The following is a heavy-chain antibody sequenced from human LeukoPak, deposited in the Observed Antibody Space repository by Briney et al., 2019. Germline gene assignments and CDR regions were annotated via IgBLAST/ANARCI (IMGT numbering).Heavy chain of an antibody. J-gene: IGHJ4*02. D-gene: IGHD5-24*01. CDR1: GGSISSGGYY. Sequence: PSEALSLTCTVSGGSISSGGYYWSWIRQPPGKGLEWIGYIYHSGSTYYNPSLKSRVTISVDRSKNQFSLKLSSVTAADTAVYYCARGQGREEVDYWGQGTLVTVSS. V-gene: IGHV4-30-2*01. CDR3: ARGQGREEVDY. CDR2: IYHSGST.